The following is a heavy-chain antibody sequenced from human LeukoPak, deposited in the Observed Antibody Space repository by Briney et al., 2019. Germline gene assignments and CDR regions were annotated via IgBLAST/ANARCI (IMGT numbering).Heavy chain of an antibody. J-gene: IGHJ4*02. D-gene: IGHD3-22*01. V-gene: IGHV3-33*01. CDR2: IWDDGSTK. CDR3: ARKKDTFDFYDSSGLDY. Sequence: PGWSLRLSCAAAGFTFSTYGMHWVRQAPGKGLEWVANIWDDGSTKYYADSVKGRFTISRDNSKNTLYLQMNSLRAEDTAVYYCARKKDTFDFYDSSGLDYWGQGALVTVSS. CDR1: GFTFSTYG.